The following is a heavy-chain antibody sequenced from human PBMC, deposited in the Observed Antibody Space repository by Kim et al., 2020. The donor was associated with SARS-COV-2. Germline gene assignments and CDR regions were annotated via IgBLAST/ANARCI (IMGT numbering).Heavy chain of an antibody. CDR3: ARGIAGWGTYFDY. CDR1: GDSVTNNYW. CDR2: IYHAGNI. V-gene: IGHV4-4*02. D-gene: IGHD6-19*01. J-gene: IGHJ4*02. Sequence: SETLSLTCAVSGDSVTNNYWWTWVRQPPEKGLQWITEIYHAGNINYNPSLQSRVIISMDKSKNQFSLQLTSVTAADTAVYFCARGIAGWGTYFDYWGQGILVTVSS.